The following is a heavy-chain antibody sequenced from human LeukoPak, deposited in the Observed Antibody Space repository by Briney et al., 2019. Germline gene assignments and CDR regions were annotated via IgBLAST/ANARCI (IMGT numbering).Heavy chain of an antibody. CDR1: GFTFSSYE. V-gene: IGHV3-48*03. CDR3: ARRWGDRSSPLDS. CDR2: ISSSGTTI. D-gene: IGHD3-22*01. J-gene: IGHJ4*02. Sequence: QPGGSLRLSCGASGFTFSSYEMNWVRQAPGKGLEWVSYISSSGTTIYYADAVMGRFTISRDNAKNSLYLQMNSLRAEDTAVYYCARRWGDRSSPLDSWGQGTLVTVSS.